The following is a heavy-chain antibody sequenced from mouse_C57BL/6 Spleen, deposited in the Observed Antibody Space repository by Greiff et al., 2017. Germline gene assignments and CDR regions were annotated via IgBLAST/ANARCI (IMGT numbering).Heavy chain of an antibody. Sequence: EVHLVESGGGLVKPGGSLKLSCAASGFTFSDYGMHWVRQAPEKGLEWVAYISSGSSTIYYADTVKGRFTISRDNAKNTLFLQMTSLRSEDTARYYWARQMYYQFDYWGQGTTLTVSS. J-gene: IGHJ2*01. V-gene: IGHV5-17*01. CDR3: ARQMYYQFDY. D-gene: IGHD1-1*01. CDR2: ISSGSSTI. CDR1: GFTFSDYG.